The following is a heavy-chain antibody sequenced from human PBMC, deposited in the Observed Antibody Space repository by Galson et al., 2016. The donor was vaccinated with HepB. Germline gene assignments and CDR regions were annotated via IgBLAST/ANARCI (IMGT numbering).Heavy chain of an antibody. CDR2: FSGYSGHT. J-gene: IGHJ4*02. Sequence: SVKVSCKASGYTFTNYGINWVRQAPGQGLEWMGWFSGYSGHTNYAQKLQGRVTMTTDTSTSTAYMELRSLRSDDTAVYYCARGAPGFDWSSNPQQFDYWGQGTLVTVSS. CDR3: ARGAPGFDWSSNPQQFDY. CDR1: GYTFTNYG. D-gene: IGHD3-9*01. V-gene: IGHV1-18*01.